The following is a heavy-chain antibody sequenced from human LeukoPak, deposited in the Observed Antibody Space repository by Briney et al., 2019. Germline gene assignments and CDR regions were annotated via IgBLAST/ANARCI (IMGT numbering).Heavy chain of an antibody. J-gene: IGHJ5*02. CDR1: GYTFTSYG. Sequence: ASVKVSCKASGYTFTSYGISWVRQAPGQGLEWMGWINPNSGGTNYAQKFQGRVTMTRDTSISTAYMELSRLRSDDTAVYYCARGGLGYCSSTSCYAMGWFDPWGQGTLVTVSS. V-gene: IGHV1-2*02. CDR2: INPNSGGT. D-gene: IGHD2-2*01. CDR3: ARGGLGYCSSTSCYAMGWFDP.